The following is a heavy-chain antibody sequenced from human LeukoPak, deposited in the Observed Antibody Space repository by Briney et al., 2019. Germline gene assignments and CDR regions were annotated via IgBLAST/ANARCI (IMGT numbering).Heavy chain of an antibody. CDR1: GYTFTSYY. CDR2: IHPSGGST. CDR3: ARMAMDTAMVTNFFDL. V-gene: IGHV1-46*01. J-gene: IGHJ4*02. D-gene: IGHD5-18*01. Sequence: GASVKISCKASGYTFTSYYLQWVRQAPGQGLEWMGVIHPSGGSTTYAQKFQGRVTLTKDTSTSTVYIELSSLRSDDTAIFYCARMAMDTAMVTNFFDLWGQGTLVTVSA.